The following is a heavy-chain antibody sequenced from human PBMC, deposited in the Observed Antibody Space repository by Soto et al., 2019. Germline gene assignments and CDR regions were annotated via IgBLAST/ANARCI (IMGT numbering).Heavy chain of an antibody. CDR2: IYYSGST. D-gene: IGHD3-3*01. Sequence: SETLSLTCTVSGGSISSGGYYWSWIRQHPGKGLEWIGYIYYSGSTYYNPSLKSRVTISVDTSKNQFSLKLSSVTAADTAVYYCAKTASSGYLNWFDPWGQGTLVTVSS. V-gene: IGHV4-31*03. CDR3: AKTASSGYLNWFDP. J-gene: IGHJ5*02. CDR1: GGSISSGGYY.